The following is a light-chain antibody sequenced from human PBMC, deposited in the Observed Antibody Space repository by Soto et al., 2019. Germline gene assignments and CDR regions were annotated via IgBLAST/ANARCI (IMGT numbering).Light chain of an antibody. CDR1: QSVSSSY. J-gene: IGKJ2*01. CDR2: GAS. Sequence: EIVLTQSPGTLSLSPGERATLSCRASQSVSSSYLAWYQQKPGQAPRLLIYGASSRATGIPDRFSGSGSGTDFTLTTSRLESEDLAVYYCQQYGSSPMYPFGQVTKLEIK. V-gene: IGKV3-20*01. CDR3: QQYGSSPMYP.